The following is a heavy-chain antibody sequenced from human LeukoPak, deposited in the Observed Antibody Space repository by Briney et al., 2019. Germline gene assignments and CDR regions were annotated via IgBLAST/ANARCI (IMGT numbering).Heavy chain of an antibody. Sequence: SETLSLTCTVSGGSISSGGYYWSWIRQHPGKGLEWIGYIYYSGSTYYNPSLKSRVTISVDTSKNQFSLKLSSVTAADTAVYYCAGDDCSGGSCYSDYWGQGTLVTVSS. J-gene: IGHJ4*02. D-gene: IGHD2-15*01. V-gene: IGHV4-31*03. CDR3: AGDDCSGGSCYSDY. CDR1: GGSISSGGYY. CDR2: IYYSGST.